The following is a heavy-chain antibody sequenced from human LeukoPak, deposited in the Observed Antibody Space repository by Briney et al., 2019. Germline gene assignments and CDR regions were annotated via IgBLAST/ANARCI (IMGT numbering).Heavy chain of an antibody. CDR1: GGSISSSYYY. V-gene: IGHV4-39*01. D-gene: IGHD6-6*01. Sequence: PSETLSLTCTVSGGSISSSYYYWGWIRQPPGKGLEWIGSIYYSGSTYYNPSLKSRVTISVDTSKNQFSLKLSSVTAADTAVYYCARYLYSSSYFDYWGQGTLVTVSS. CDR3: ARYLYSSSYFDY. J-gene: IGHJ4*02. CDR2: IYYSGST.